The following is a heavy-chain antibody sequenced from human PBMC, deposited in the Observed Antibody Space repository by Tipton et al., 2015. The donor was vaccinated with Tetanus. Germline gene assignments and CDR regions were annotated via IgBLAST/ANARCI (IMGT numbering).Heavy chain of an antibody. J-gene: IGHJ1*01. V-gene: IGHV4-59*01. CDR1: GGSISGYF. CDR2: VFYTGIT. CDR3: ARYHCTGTTCQHLDH. D-gene: IGHD2-8*02. Sequence: TLSLTCTVSGGSISGYFWTWIRQPPGKGLECIGYVFYTGITNYNLPFESRVTMSVDTSKNQISLKLRSVTAADTAVYYCARYHCTGTTCQHLDHWGQGTLVTVSS.